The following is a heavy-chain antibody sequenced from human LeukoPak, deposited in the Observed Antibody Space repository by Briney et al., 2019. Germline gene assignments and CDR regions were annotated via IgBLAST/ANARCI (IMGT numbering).Heavy chain of an antibody. V-gene: IGHV3-9*01. CDR1: GFTFDDYA. CDR2: ISWNSGSI. Sequence: GGSLRLSCAASGFTFDDYAMHWVRQAPGKGLEWVSGISWNSGSIGYADSVKGRFTISRDNAKNSLYLQMNSLRAEDTALYYCAKDPGGGLGYCSSTSCYTDYYFDYWGQGTLVTVSS. J-gene: IGHJ4*02. CDR3: AKDPGGGLGYCSSTSCYTDYYFDY. D-gene: IGHD2-2*02.